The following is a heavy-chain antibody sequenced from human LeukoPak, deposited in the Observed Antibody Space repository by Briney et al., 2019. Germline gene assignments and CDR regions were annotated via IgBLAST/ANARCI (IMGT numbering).Heavy chain of an antibody. CDR3: ARARFLEWLLSYYYYGMDV. J-gene: IGHJ6*02. Sequence: SETLSLTCAVSGGSISSRNWWSWVRQPPGKGLEWIGEIYHSGSTNYNPSLKSRVTISVDTSKNQFSLKLSSVTAADTAVYYCARARFLEWLLSYYYYGMDVWGQGTTVTVSS. D-gene: IGHD3-3*01. V-gene: IGHV4-4*02. CDR2: IYHSGST. CDR1: GGSISSRNW.